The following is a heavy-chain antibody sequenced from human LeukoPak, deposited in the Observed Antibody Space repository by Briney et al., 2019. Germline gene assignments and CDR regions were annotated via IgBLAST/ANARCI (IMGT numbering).Heavy chain of an antibody. CDR2: VIPILGIA. D-gene: IGHD3-9*01. CDR1: GGTFSSYA. J-gene: IGHJ3*02. Sequence: SVKVSCKASGGTFSSYAISWVRQAPGQGLEWMGRVIPILGIANYAQKFQGRVTITADKSTSTAYMELSSLRSEDTAVYYCARDGQYYDILTGWNAFDIWGQGTMVTVSS. CDR3: ARDGQYYDILTGWNAFDI. V-gene: IGHV1-69*04.